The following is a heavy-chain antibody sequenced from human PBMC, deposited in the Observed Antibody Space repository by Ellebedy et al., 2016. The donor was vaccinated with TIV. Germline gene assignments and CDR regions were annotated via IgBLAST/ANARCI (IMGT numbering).Heavy chain of an antibody. J-gene: IGHJ4*02. V-gene: IGHV4-59*01. D-gene: IGHD2-15*01. CDR3: ARDIELRS. CDR1: GGSISSYY. Sequence: MPSETLSLTCSVSGGSISSYYWSWIRQPPGKGLEWIGYIYYSGSTNYNPSLKSRVTISVDTSKNQFSLKLSSVTAADTAVYFCARDIELRSWGQGSLVTVSS. CDR2: IYYSGST.